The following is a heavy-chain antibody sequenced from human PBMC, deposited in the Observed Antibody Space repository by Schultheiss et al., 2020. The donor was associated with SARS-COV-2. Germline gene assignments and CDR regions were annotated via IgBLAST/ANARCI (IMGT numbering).Heavy chain of an antibody. CDR3: ARERQRLRYYYGMDV. Sequence: SETLSLTCTVSGGSISSYYWSWIRQPPGKGLEWIGYIYYSGSTNYNPSLKSRVTISVDTSKNQFSLKLSSVTAADTAVYYCARERQRLRYYYGMDVWGQGTTVTVSS. CDR1: GGSISSYY. CDR2: IYYSGST. V-gene: IGHV4-59*01. J-gene: IGHJ6*02. D-gene: IGHD6-25*01.